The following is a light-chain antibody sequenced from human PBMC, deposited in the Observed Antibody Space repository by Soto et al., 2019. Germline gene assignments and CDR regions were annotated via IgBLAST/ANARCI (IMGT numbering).Light chain of an antibody. Sequence: EVVLTQSPGTLSLSPGGRATLSCRASQSVSRRLAWYQQRPGQSPSLLISGASMRASGVPVRFIGSGSGTDLTITITRLEPEDCAVYYCQQYGGSPITFGLGTRLEIK. V-gene: IGKV3-20*01. CDR3: QQYGGSPIT. CDR1: QSVSRR. CDR2: GAS. J-gene: IGKJ5*01.